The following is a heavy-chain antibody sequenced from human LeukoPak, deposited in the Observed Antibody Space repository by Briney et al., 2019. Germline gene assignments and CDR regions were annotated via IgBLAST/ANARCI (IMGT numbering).Heavy chain of an antibody. CDR3: ARSPEWDPKQLGFKYFDY. D-gene: IGHD1-26*01. Sequence: GGSLRLSCAASGFSFHGDGMSWARQAPGKGLEWVSGINWNGGDKRYADSVRGRFTISRDNAKNSLYLHMNSLRGEDTALYYCARSPEWDPKQLGFKYFDYWGQGTLVTVSS. CDR1: GFSFHGDG. V-gene: IGHV3-20*04. J-gene: IGHJ4*02. CDR2: INWNGGDK.